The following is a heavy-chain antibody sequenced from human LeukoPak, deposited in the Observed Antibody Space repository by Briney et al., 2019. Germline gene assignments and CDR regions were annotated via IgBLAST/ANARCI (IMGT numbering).Heavy chain of an antibody. Sequence: SETLSLTCTVSGGSISKYWSWIQQPPGKGLEWIGYIYYSGTANYNPSLKSRGTISVDTSKNQFSLKLSSVTAADTAVYYSARRTGDEYFDLWGRGTLVVVSS. CDR3: ARRTGDEYFDL. CDR2: IYYSGTA. J-gene: IGHJ2*01. V-gene: IGHV4-59*08. CDR1: GGSISKY. D-gene: IGHD2-21*01.